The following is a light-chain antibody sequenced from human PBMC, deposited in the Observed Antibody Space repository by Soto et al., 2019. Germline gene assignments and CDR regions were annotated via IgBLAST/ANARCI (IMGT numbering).Light chain of an antibody. CDR3: SSYTSSSTYV. J-gene: IGLJ1*01. CDR1: SSDVGGYNY. CDR2: EVS. Sequence: QSALTQPASVSGSPGQSITISCTGTSSDVGGYNYVSWYQQHPGKAPKLMIYEVSNRPSGVSNRFSGSKSGNTASLTISGPQAEEEAGYYCSSYTSSSTYVFGTGTKLTVL. V-gene: IGLV2-14*01.